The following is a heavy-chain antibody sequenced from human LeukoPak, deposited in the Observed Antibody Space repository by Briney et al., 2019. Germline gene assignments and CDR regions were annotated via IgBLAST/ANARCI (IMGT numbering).Heavy chain of an antibody. CDR2: IYYSGST. J-gene: IGHJ4*02. CDR3: ARKRRYCSSTSCEAPFDY. CDR1: GGSISSGGYY. Sequence: SETLSLTCTVPGGSISSGGYYWSWIRQHPGKGLEWIGYIYYSGSTYYNPSLKSRVTISVDTSKNQFSLKLSSVTAADTAVYYCARKRRYCSSTSCEAPFDYWGQGTLVTVSS. V-gene: IGHV4-31*03. D-gene: IGHD2-2*01.